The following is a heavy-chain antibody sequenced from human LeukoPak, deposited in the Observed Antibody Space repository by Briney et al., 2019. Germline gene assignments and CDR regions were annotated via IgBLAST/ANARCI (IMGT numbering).Heavy chain of an antibody. Sequence: ASVKVSCKASGYTFTSYGISWVRQAPGQGLEWMGWISAYNGNTNYAQKLQGRVTMTTDTSTSTAYMELRSLRSDDTAVYYCARPRGRSGLGPKPDAFDIWGQGTMVTVSS. CDR3: ARPRGRSGLGPKPDAFDI. CDR1: GYTFTSYG. CDR2: ISAYNGNT. D-gene: IGHD6-19*01. V-gene: IGHV1-18*01. J-gene: IGHJ3*02.